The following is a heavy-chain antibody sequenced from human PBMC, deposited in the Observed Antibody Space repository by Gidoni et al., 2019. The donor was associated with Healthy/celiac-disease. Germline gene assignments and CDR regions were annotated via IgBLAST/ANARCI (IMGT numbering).Heavy chain of an antibody. D-gene: IGHD2-21*02. V-gene: IGHV3-21*01. CDR3: ARASPVTRDY. J-gene: IGHJ4*02. Sequence: EVQLVESGGGLFKPGGSLLLSCAASGFTFSSYSMNWVRQAPGKGLEWFSSISSSSSYIYYADSVKGRFNISRDNAKNSLYLEMNSLRAEDTAVYYCARASPVTRDYWGQGTLVTVSS. CDR2: ISSSSSYI. CDR1: GFTFSSYS.